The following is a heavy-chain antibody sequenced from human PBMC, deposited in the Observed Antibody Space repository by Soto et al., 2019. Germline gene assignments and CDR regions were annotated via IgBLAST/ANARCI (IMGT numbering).Heavy chain of an antibody. D-gene: IGHD1-26*01. J-gene: IGHJ4*02. CDR3: ATGATVAD. CDR2: IKPSGGQT. CDR1: GYTFSSYN. V-gene: IGHV1-46*01. Sequence: QVQLVQSGAEVRKAGASVKVSCKTSGYTFSSYNVHWVRQAPGQGLEWLGIIKPSGGQTRAAQKFQGRITMTRDTSTSTVYLELTRLRSEDTAVYYCATGATVADWGQGTLVIVSS.